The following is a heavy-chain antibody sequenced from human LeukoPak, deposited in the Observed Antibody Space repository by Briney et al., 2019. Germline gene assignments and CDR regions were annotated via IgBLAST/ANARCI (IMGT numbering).Heavy chain of an antibody. CDR2: INPSGGST. V-gene: IGHV1-46*01. Sequence: ASVKVSCKASGYTFTSYYMHWVRQAPGQGLEWMGIINPSGGSTSYAQKFQGRVTMTRDTSTSTVYMGLSSLRSEDTAVYYCARSPPKGTMIVVWGQGTLVTVSS. CDR1: GYTFTSYY. D-gene: IGHD3-22*01. J-gene: IGHJ4*02. CDR3: ARSPPKGTMIVV.